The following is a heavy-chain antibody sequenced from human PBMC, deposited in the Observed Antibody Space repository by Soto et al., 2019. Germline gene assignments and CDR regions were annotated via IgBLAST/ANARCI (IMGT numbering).Heavy chain of an antibody. J-gene: IGHJ5*02. V-gene: IGHV4-30-4*01. CDR2: IYYSGST. CDR3: ARDPSPVRGSRSSCSSHWFAT. D-gene: IGHD2-15*01. Sequence: PSETLSLTCTVSGGSINTGNYYWSWIRQPPGKGPEWIGYIYYSGSTYYNPSLKSRLTISLDTSKNQFSLGLSSVTAADTAVYYSARDPSPVRGSRSSCSSHWFATWGQGALVTVAS. CDR1: GGSINTGNYY.